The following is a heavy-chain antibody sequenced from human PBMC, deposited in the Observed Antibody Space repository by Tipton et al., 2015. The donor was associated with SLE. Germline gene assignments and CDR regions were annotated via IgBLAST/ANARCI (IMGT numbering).Heavy chain of an antibody. J-gene: IGHJ2*01. CDR2: IYHSGST. CDR3: ASAVVVNNDWYFDL. V-gene: IGHV4-38-2*01. Sequence: LRLSCAVFGYSISSGYYWGWIRQPPGKGLEWIGSIYHSGSTYYNPSLKSRVTISVDTSKNQFSLKLSSVTAADTAVYYCASAVVVNNDWYFDLWGRGTLVTVSS. D-gene: IGHD3-22*01. CDR1: GYSISSGYY.